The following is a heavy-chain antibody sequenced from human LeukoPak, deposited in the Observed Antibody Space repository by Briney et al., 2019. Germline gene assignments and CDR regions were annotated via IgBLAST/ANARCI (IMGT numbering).Heavy chain of an antibody. Sequence: SWIXQPPGKGLXXIGXIYYSGSTYYNPSLKSRVTISVDTSKNQFSLKLSSVTAADTAVYYCARAPEGYDSSGYYYWFDPWGQGTLVTVSS. D-gene: IGHD3-22*01. J-gene: IGHJ5*02. CDR3: ARAPEGYDSSGYYYWFDP. V-gene: IGHV4-30-4*01. CDR2: IYYSGST.